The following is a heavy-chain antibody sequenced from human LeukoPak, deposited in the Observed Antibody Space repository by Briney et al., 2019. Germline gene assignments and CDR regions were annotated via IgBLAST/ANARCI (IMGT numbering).Heavy chain of an antibody. CDR3: VRDLLGSGSTTAYLHH. CDR1: GFTFSDYS. V-gene: IGHV3-21*01. D-gene: IGHD1-1*01. Sequence: GGSLRLSCTASGFTFSDYSMNWVRQAPGKGLEWVSSISRRSRHVYYAGSVKGRFTIPRDNAWNSLYLQMNSLRAEDMAVYFCVRDLLGSGSTTAYLHHWGQGTLVTVSS. CDR2: ISRRSRHV. J-gene: IGHJ1*01.